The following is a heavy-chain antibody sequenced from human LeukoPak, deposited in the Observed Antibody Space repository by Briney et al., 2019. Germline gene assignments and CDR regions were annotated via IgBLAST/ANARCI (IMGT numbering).Heavy chain of an antibody. CDR1: GGTFSSYA. D-gene: IGHD2-15*01. Sequence: SVKVSCKASGGTFSSYAISWVRQAPGQGLEWMGGIIPIFGTANYAQKFQGRVTITADESTSTAYMELSSLRSEDTAVYYCARGQYCSGGSCYLGEFDPWGQGTLVTVSS. CDR3: ARGQYCSGGSCYLGEFDP. CDR2: IIPIFGTA. V-gene: IGHV1-69*13. J-gene: IGHJ5*02.